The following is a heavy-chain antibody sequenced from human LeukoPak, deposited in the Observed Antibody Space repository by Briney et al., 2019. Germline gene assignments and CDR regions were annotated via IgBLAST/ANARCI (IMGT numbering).Heavy chain of an antibody. V-gene: IGHV4-38-2*02. D-gene: IGHD6-6*01. CDR2: IYHSGGT. CDR1: GYSISSGYY. Sequence: SETLSLTCTVSGYSISSGYYWGWIRQPPGKGLEWIGSIYHSGGTYYNPSLKSRVTISVNTSKNQFSLKLSSVTAADTAVYYCARDRSSSSFDYWGQGTLVTVSS. CDR3: ARDRSSSSFDY. J-gene: IGHJ4*02.